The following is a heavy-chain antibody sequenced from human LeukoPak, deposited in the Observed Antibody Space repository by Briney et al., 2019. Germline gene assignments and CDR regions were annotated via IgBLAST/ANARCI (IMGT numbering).Heavy chain of an antibody. CDR1: GYTFTSYD. V-gene: IGHV1-8*01. Sequence: ASVKVSCKASGYTFTSYDINWVRQATGQGLEWMGWMNPNSGNTGYAQKFQGRVTMTRNTSISTAYMELSSLRSEDTAVYYCARLLASLTAMVYYYYYMDVWGKGTTVTISS. D-gene: IGHD5-18*01. CDR3: ARLLASLTAMVYYYYYMDV. CDR2: MNPNSGNT. J-gene: IGHJ6*03.